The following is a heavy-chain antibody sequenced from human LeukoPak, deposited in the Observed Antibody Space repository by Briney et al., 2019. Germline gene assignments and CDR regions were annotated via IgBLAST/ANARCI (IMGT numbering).Heavy chain of an antibody. V-gene: IGHV4-59*01. J-gene: IGHJ5*02. Sequence: PSETLSLTCAVYGGSFSGYYWSWIRQPPGKGLEWIGYIYYSGSTNYNPSLKSRVTISVDTSKKQFSLKLSSDCARHVGFITMVRGVINNNWFDPWGQGTLVTVSS. CDR1: GGSFSGYY. CDR2: IYYSGST. D-gene: IGHD3-10*01. CDR3: VRGVINNNWFDP.